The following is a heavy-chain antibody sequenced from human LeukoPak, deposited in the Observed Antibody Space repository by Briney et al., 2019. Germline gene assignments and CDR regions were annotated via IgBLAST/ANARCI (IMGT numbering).Heavy chain of an antibody. J-gene: IGHJ5*02. D-gene: IGHD6-13*01. V-gene: IGHV1-46*01. CDR2: INPSGGST. Sequence: ASVKVSCKASGYTFTSYYMHWVRQAPGQGLEWMGIINPSGGSTSYAQKFQGRVTMTRDTSTSTVYMELSSLRSEATAVYYCARGVSIAAAGGWFDPWGQGTLVTVSS. CDR3: ARGVSIAAAGGWFDP. CDR1: GYTFTSYY.